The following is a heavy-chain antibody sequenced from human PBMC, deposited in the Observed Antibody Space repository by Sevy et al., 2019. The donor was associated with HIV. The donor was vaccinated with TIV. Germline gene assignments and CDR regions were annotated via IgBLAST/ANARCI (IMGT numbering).Heavy chain of an antibody. V-gene: IGHV4-59*01. CDR1: GGSISSYY. J-gene: IGHJ6*02. CDR2: IYYSGST. D-gene: IGHD3-3*01. Sequence: SETLSLTCTVSGGSISSYYWSWIRQPPGKGLEWIGYIYYSGSTNYNPSLKSRVTISIDTSKNQFSLKLSSVTAADTAVYYCARGGITIFGGITYYYYGMDVWGQGTTVTVSS. CDR3: ARGGITIFGGITYYYYGMDV.